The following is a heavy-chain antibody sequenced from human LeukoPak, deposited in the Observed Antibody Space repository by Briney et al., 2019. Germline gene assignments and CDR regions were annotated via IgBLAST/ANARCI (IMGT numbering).Heavy chain of an antibody. J-gene: IGHJ4*02. Sequence: GESLQISCKGSGCSFTSYWIGWVRQMPGKGLVWMGIIYPGDSDTRYSPSFQGRVTISADKSISTAYLQWSSLKASDTAMYYCARHTGDGYNYYNCWVQGTLVTVSS. CDR2: IYPGDSDT. CDR1: GCSFTSYW. CDR3: ARHTGDGYNYYNC. V-gene: IGHV5-51*01. D-gene: IGHD5-24*01.